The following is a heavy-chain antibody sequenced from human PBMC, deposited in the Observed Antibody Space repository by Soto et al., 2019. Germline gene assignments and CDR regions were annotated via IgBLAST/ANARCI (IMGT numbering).Heavy chain of an antibody. D-gene: IGHD3-10*01. J-gene: IGHJ3*02. V-gene: IGHV4-31*03. CDR2: IYYSGNT. CDR1: GGSISSPIYY. Sequence: PSETLSLTCTVSGGSISSPIYYWAWIRQHPGKGLEWIGYIYYSGNTYYNPSLKSRVTISVDTSKNQFSLKLRSVTAADTAVYYCARPYYYGSGSPDAFDIWGQGTMVTVSS. CDR3: ARPYYYGSGSPDAFDI.